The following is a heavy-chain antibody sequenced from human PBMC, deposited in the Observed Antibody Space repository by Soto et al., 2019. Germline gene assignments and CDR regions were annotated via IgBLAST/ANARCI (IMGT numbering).Heavy chain of an antibody. CDR1: GGSISSYY. CDR2: IYYSGST. V-gene: IGHV4-59*01. CDR3: ARGGSYRRYGMDV. D-gene: IGHD1-26*01. J-gene: IGHJ6*02. Sequence: SETLSLTCTVSGGSISSYYWSWIRQPPGKGLEWIGYIYYSGSTNYNPSLKSRVTISVDTSKNQFSLKLSSVTAADTAVYYCARGGSYRRYGMDVWGQGTTVTVS.